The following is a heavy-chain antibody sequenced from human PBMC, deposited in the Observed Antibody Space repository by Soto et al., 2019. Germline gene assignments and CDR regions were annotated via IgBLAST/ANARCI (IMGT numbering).Heavy chain of an antibody. D-gene: IGHD4-17*01. CDR2: ISSDGSDE. CDR1: GFTFSAYA. Sequence: QVQLVESGGGVVQPGRSLRLSCAASGFTFSAYAMHWVRQAPGKGLEWVAVISSDGSDEYYADSVKGRFTISRDNSKNTLFLQMNSLRAEDTDVYYCASSDLQYDDYPFDYWGQGTLVTVSS. J-gene: IGHJ4*02. CDR3: ASSDLQYDDYPFDY. V-gene: IGHV3-30*01.